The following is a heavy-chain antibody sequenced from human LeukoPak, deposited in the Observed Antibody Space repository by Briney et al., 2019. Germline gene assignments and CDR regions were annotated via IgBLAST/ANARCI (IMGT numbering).Heavy chain of an antibody. CDR2: IYSGGST. V-gene: IGHV3-66*01. J-gene: IGHJ4*02. CDR3: ARDSSLRGYSYKQLDY. D-gene: IGHD5-18*01. CDR1: GFTVSSNY. Sequence: GGSLRLSCAASGFTVSSNYMSWVRQAPGKGLEWVSVIYSGGSTYYADSVKGRFTISRDNSKNTLYLQMNSLRAEDTAVYYCARDSSLRGYSYKQLDYWGQGTLVTVSS.